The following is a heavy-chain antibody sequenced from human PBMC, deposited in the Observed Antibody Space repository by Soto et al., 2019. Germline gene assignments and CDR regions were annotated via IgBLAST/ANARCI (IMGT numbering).Heavy chain of an antibody. J-gene: IGHJ4*02. D-gene: IGHD3-10*01. CDR3: ASYYYGSGSYFDY. V-gene: IGHV4-31*03. CDR1: GGSVSSGGYH. Sequence: QVHLQESGPGLVKPLQTLSLTCTVSGGSVSSGGYHWSWIRQHPGKGLEWIGYIYYSGSTYYNPSLKSRVNVSLDTSENQFSLNLSSVTAADTAIYYCASYYYGSGSYFDYWGQGTLVTVSS. CDR2: IYYSGST.